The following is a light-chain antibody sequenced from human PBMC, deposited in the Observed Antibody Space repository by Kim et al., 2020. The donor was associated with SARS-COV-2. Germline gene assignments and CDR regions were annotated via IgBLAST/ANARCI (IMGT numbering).Light chain of an antibody. CDR2: KAS. J-gene: IGKJ2*01. Sequence: LSASIGDRVTITCRTSQTINNWLALYQHKPGTAPKLLISKASTLESGVPSRFSGSGSGTEFTLTISSLQPEDSATYYCQQYHRWYTFGQGTKLEIK. CDR3: QQYHRWYT. V-gene: IGKV1-5*03. CDR1: QTINNW.